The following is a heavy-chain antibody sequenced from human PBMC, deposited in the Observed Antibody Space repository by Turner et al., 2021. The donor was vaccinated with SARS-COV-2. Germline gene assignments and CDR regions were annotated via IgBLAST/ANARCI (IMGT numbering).Heavy chain of an antibody. J-gene: IGHJ4*02. CDR1: GFTVSSNY. D-gene: IGHD3-10*01. CDR2: IYSGGST. V-gene: IGHV3-66*01. CDR3: GKVREVTHDIDY. Sequence: EVQLVEAVGGLVEPGVSLRLPCAASGFTVSSNYMSWVRQAARKGLEWGTVIYSGGSTYYADTVKGRFTISRDNSKNTLYLQMSSLRAEDTAVYFCGKVREVTHDIDYWGQGTLVTVSS.